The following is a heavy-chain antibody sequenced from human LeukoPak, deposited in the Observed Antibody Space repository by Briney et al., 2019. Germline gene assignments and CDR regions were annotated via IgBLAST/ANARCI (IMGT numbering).Heavy chain of an antibody. CDR2: INAGNGNT. CDR3: ARFLGGSYGMDV. Sequence: ASVKVSCKASGYIFTSYGISWVRQAPGQGLEWMGWINAGNGNTKFSQKFQGRVTITRDTSASTAYMELSSLRSEDTAVYYCARFLGGSYGMDVWGQGTTVTVSS. V-gene: IGHV1-3*01. D-gene: IGHD1-26*01. J-gene: IGHJ6*02. CDR1: GYIFTSYG.